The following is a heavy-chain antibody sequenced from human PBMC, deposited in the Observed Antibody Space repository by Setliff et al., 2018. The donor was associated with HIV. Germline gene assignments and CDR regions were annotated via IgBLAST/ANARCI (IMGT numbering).Heavy chain of an antibody. CDR2: MSPNSGNA. Sequence: GASVKVSCKASGYTFTSYYMHWVRQATGQGLEWMGWMSPNSGNAGYAQKFQGRVTMTRNTSISTAYMELSSLRSEDTAVYYCARGLAVAGKSYYYYYYMDVWGKGTTVTVS. CDR3: ARGLAVAGKSYYYYYYMDV. V-gene: IGHV1-8*01. D-gene: IGHD6-19*01. J-gene: IGHJ6*03. CDR1: GYTFTSYY.